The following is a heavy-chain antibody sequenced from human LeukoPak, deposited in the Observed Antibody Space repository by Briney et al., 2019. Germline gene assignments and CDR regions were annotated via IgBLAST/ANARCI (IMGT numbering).Heavy chain of an antibody. Sequence: SETLSLTCTVSGGSISGYYWSWIRQPPGKGLEWIGYIYYSGSTNYNPSLKSRVTISVDTSKNQFSLKLSSVTAADTAVYYCATGPVDTAMAFGYWGQGTLVTVSS. CDR1: GGSISGYY. D-gene: IGHD5-18*01. CDR2: IYYSGST. J-gene: IGHJ4*02. V-gene: IGHV4-59*01. CDR3: ATGPVDTAMAFGY.